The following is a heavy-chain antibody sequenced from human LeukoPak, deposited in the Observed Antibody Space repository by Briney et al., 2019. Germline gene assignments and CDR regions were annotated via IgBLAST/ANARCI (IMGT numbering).Heavy chain of an antibody. CDR2: INPSGGST. CDR1: GYTFISYY. CDR3: AREGSWGTDAFDI. D-gene: IGHD3-10*01. Sequence: ASVKVSCKASGYTFISYYMHWVRQAPGQGLEWMGIINPSGGSTSYAQKLQGRVRMTRDTSTSTVYMELGSLRSEDTAMYYCAREGSWGTDAFDIWGQGTMVTVSS. J-gene: IGHJ3*02. V-gene: IGHV1-46*04.